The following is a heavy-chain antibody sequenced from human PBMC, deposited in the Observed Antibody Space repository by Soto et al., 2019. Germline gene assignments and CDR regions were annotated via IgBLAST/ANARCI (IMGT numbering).Heavy chain of an antibody. CDR1: GGSITSGGYS. Sequence: QLQLQESGSGLVKPSQTLSLTCTVSGGSITSGGYSWTWIRQSPGKGLEWIGYTYQSGTAYYNPSLKSRVTIAVDRTKNQFSLNLTSVDAADTDVYYCARDYYGMDVWGQGTTVTVSS. CDR3: ARDYYGMDV. CDR2: TYQSGTA. V-gene: IGHV4-30-2*06. J-gene: IGHJ6*02.